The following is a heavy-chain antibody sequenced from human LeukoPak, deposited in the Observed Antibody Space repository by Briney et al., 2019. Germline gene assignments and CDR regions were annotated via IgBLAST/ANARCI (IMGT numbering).Heavy chain of an antibody. CDR3: ARGVTTYYYYYYMDV. CDR1: GGSFSGYY. Sequence: SETLSLTCAVYGGSFSGYYWSWIRQPPGKGLEWIGEINHSGSTNYNPSLKSRVTISVDTSKNQSSLKLSSVTAADTAVYYCARGVTTYYYYYYMDVWGKGTTVTVSS. V-gene: IGHV4-34*01. D-gene: IGHD4-17*01. CDR2: INHSGST. J-gene: IGHJ6*03.